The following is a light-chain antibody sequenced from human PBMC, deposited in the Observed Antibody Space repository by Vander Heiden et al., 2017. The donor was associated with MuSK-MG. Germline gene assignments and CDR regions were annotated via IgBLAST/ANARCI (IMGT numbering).Light chain of an antibody. Sequence: DIQMTQSPSSLSASVGYSVSITCRASQNIARYFNWYQQKPGRAPTLLINAASDLQGGVPSRFSGSGSGTDFTLTISSLQPEDFATYYCHQSYTVPPTFGQGTKLEI. CDR3: HQSYTVPPT. V-gene: IGKV1-39*01. CDR2: AAS. CDR1: QNIARY. J-gene: IGKJ2*01.